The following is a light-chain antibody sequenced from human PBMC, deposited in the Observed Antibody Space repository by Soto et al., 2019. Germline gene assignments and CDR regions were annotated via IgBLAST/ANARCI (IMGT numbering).Light chain of an antibody. CDR1: GSNIGSNS. J-gene: IGLJ2*01. V-gene: IGLV1-47*01. CDR3: ATWDDRLSDLV. Sequence: QSVLTQPPSVSAAPGQTVTISCSGGGSNIGSNSVSWYQQVPGTAPKLLLYDNDQRPSGVPERFSGSKSATSASLAVSGLRSEDEADYHCATWDDRLSDLVFGGGTKLTVL. CDR2: DND.